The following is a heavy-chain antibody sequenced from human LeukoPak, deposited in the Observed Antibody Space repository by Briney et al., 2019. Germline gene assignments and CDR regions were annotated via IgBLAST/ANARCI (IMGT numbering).Heavy chain of an antibody. CDR3: ARGGWFFDP. Sequence: GGSLRLACAASGFTFSSYWMSWVRQAPGKGLEWVANIKQDGSEKYHVDSVKGRFTISRDNAKNSLFLQMNNLRAEDTAVYHCARGGWFFDPWGQGTLVTVSS. V-gene: IGHV3-7*05. CDR2: IKQDGSEK. D-gene: IGHD3-10*01. CDR1: GFTFSSYW. J-gene: IGHJ5*02.